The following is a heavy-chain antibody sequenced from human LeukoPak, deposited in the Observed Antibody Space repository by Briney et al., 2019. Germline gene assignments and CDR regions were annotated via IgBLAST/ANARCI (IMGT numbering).Heavy chain of an antibody. V-gene: IGHV4-59*01. CDR2: IYYSGST. CDR3: ARDLKGWELWGYFDY. Sequence: SETLSLTCTVSSGSISSYYWSRIRQPPGKGLEWIGYIYYSGSTNYNPSLKSRVTISVDTSKNQFSLKLSSVTAADTAVYYCARDLKGWELWGYFDYWGQGTLVTVSS. D-gene: IGHD1-26*01. CDR1: SGSISSYY. J-gene: IGHJ4*02.